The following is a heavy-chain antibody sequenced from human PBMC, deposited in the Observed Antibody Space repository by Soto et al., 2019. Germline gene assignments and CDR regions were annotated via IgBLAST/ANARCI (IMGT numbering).Heavy chain of an antibody. J-gene: IGHJ6*02. CDR3: ARAPLVAGTIYYGMDV. D-gene: IGHD6-19*01. CDR2: TYYRSKWYN. V-gene: IGHV6-1*01. Sequence: SQTLSLTCAISGDSVSSNSAAWNWIRQSPSRGLEWLGRTYYRSKWYNDYAVSVKSRITINPDTSKNQFSLQLNSVTPEDTAVYYCARAPLVAGTIYYGMDVWGQGTTVTVSS. CDR1: GDSVSSNSAA.